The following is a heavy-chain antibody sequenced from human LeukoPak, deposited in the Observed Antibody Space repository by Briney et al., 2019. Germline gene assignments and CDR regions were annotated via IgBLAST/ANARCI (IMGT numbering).Heavy chain of an antibody. CDR3: ARGRSITLLRGVAMSDGFDI. J-gene: IGHJ3*02. D-gene: IGHD3-10*01. CDR1: GFTFSSYA. Sequence: GGSLRLSCAASGFTFSSYAMNWVRQAPGKGLEWVSFIDTSGSYIYYGDSLKGRVTISRDNAKNSLYLQMNGLRAEDTAVYYCARGRSITLLRGVAMSDGFDIWGQGAMVTVSS. CDR2: IDTSGSYI. V-gene: IGHV3-21*01.